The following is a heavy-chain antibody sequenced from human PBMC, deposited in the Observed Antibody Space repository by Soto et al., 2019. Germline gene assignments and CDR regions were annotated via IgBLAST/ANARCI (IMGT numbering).Heavy chain of an antibody. J-gene: IGHJ5*02. CDR1: GGSFSGYY. CDR2: INHSGST. V-gene: IGHV4-34*01. CDR3: ARVIEPQNWFDP. Sequence: SETLSLTCAVYGGSFSGYYWSWIRQPPGKGLEWIGEINHSGSTNYNPSLKSRVTISVDSSKNQFSLKLGSVTAADSAVYYCARVIEPQNWFDPWGQGTLVTVSS.